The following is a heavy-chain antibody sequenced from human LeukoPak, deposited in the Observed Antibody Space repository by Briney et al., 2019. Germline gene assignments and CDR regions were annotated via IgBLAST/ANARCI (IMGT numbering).Heavy chain of an antibody. CDR2: TNHSGST. V-gene: IGHV4-34*01. J-gene: IGHJ6*02. CDR3: ARGTVLRYDFWSGRYGMDV. Sequence: SETLSLTCAVYGGSFSGYYWSWIRQPPGKGLEWIGETNHSGSTNYNPSLKSRVTISVDTSKNQFSLKLSSVNAADTAVYYCARGTVLRYDFWSGRYGMDVWGQGATVTVSS. D-gene: IGHD3-3*01. CDR1: GGSFSGYY.